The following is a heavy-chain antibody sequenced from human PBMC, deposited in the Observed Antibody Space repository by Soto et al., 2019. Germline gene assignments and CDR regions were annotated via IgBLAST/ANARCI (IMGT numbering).Heavy chain of an antibody. CDR3: ARVRVGSLYYFDY. D-gene: IGHD1-26*01. CDR1: GGSISSYY. J-gene: IGHJ4*02. V-gene: IGHV4-59*01. Sequence: NPSETLSLTCTVSGGSISSYYWSWIRQPPGKGLEWIGYIYYSGSTNYNPSLKSRVTISVDTSKNQFSLKLSSVTAADTAVYYCARVRVGSLYYFDYWGQGTLVTVSS. CDR2: IYYSGST.